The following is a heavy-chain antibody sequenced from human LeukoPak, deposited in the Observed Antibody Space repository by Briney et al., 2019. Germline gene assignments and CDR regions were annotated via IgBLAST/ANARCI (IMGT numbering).Heavy chain of an antibody. CDR2: INPNSGGT. D-gene: IGHD2-2*02. V-gene: IGHV1-2*02. CDR1: GYTFTGYY. CDR3: ARVGGGYCSSTSCYTWDY. J-gene: IGHJ4*02. Sequence: ASVKVSCKASGYTFTGYYMHWVRQAPGRGLEWMGWINPNSGGTNYAQKFQGRVTMTRDTSISTAYMELSRLRSDDTAVYYCARVGGGYCSSTSCYTWDYWGQGTLVTVSS.